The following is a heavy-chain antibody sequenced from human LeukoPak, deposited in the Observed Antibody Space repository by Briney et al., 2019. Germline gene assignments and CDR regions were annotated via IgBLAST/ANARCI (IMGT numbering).Heavy chain of an antibody. CDR3: ARELNGSSARYYYYYYGKDV. Sequence: ASVKVSCKASGYTFTSYYMHWVRQAPGQGLEWMGIINPSGGSTSYAQKFQGRVTMTRDTSTSTVYMELSSLRSEDTAVYYCARELNGSSARYYYYYYGKDVWGQGTTVTVSS. CDR2: INPSGGST. CDR1: GYTFTSYY. V-gene: IGHV1-46*01. D-gene: IGHD6-6*01. J-gene: IGHJ6*02.